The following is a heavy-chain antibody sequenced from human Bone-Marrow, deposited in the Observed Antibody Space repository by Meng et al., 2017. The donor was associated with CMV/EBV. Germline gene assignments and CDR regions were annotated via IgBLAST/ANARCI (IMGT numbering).Heavy chain of an antibody. CDR1: GFTFSSYS. CDR3: ARGWSYYDSGANSAYGFDI. Sequence: GESLKISCAASGFTFSSYSMNWVRQAPGKGLEWVSSISSSSSYIYYADSVKGRFTISRDNAKNSLYLQMSSLRSEDTAVYYCARGWSYYDSGANSAYGFDIWGQGTMVTVSS. J-gene: IGHJ3*02. V-gene: IGHV3-21*04. CDR2: ISSSSSYI. D-gene: IGHD3-22*01.